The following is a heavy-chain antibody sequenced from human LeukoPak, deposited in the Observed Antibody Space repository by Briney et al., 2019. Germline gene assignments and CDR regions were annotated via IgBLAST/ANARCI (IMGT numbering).Heavy chain of an antibody. CDR1: GYTLTELS. CDR3: ATRLAQSIVVVTEGAFDI. Sequence: ASVKVSCKVSGYTLTELSMHWVRQAPGKGLEWMGGFDPEDGETIYAQKFQGRVTMTEDTSTDTAYMELSSLRSEDTAVYYCATRLAQSIVVVTEGAFDIWGQGTMVTVSS. D-gene: IGHD3-22*01. CDR2: FDPEDGET. J-gene: IGHJ3*02. V-gene: IGHV1-24*01.